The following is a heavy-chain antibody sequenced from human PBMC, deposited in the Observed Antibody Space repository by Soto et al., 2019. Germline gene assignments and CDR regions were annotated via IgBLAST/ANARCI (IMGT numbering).Heavy chain of an antibody. CDR2: INPSGGST. CDR1: GYTFTSYY. D-gene: IGHD6-6*01. V-gene: IGHV1-46*01. J-gene: IGHJ4*02. CDR3: ARDRTPYSSSSIFDF. Sequence: QVQLLQSGAEVKTPGASVTVSCKASGYTFTSYYIHWVRQAPGQGLEWMGFINPSGGSTNSAQKFQGRITMTRDTSTRTVYMELSSLKSDDTAVFYCARDRTPYSSSSIFDFWGQGTLVTVSS.